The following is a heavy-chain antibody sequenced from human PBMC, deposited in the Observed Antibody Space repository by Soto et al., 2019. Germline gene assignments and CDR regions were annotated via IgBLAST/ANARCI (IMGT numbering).Heavy chain of an antibody. V-gene: IGHV3-23*01. CDR3: AKASIAVAGSGDFDY. CDR1: GFTFSSYA. D-gene: IGHD6-19*01. CDR2: LSGSGGST. J-gene: IGHJ4*02. Sequence: EVQLLESGGGLVQPGGSLRLSCAASGFTFSSYAMSWVRQAPGKGLEWVSGLSGSGGSTYYADSVKGRFTISRDNSMDTLYLQMNSLRAEDTAVYYCAKASIAVAGSGDFDYWGQGTLVTVSS.